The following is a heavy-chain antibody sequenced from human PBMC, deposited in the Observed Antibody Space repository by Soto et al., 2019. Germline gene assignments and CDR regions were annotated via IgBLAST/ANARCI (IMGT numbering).Heavy chain of an antibody. V-gene: IGHV1-46*01. CDR2: ISPAGGRT. CDR3: ATRDPGHY. CDR1: GYTFTTYY. Sequence: QVQLVQSGAEVKKPGASVKVSCKASGYTFTTYYMHWVRQAPGQGLEWMGIISPAGGRTSYAQKFQGRVTMTSDTSTSTVYMELSSLRSEDTAVYYCATRDPGHYWGQGTLVTVSS. J-gene: IGHJ4*02.